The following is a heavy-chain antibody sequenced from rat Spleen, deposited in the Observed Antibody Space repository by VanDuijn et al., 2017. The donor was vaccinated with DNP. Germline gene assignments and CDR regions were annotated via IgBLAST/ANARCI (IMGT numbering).Heavy chain of an antibody. D-gene: IGHD1-4*01. V-gene: IGHV5-7*01. CDR2: ISYDGSDT. CDR3: AGRPPPTRGPFDY. Sequence: EVQLVESGGGLVQPGRSLKLSCAVSGITFSDHNMAWVRQAPKKSLEWVAIISYDGSDTYYRDSVKGRFTISRDNGKSTLYLQMDSLRSEDTATYYCAGRPPPTRGPFDYWGQGVTVTVSS. CDR1: GITFSDHN. J-gene: IGHJ2*01.